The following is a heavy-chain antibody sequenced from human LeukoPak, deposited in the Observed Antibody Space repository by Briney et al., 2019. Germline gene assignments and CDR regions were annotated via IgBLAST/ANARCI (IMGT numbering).Heavy chain of an antibody. CDR2: ISSNGGST. Sequence: GGSLRLSCSASGFIISNYAMHWVRQAPGKGLEYVSAISSNGGSTYYADSGEGRFTISRDNSKNTLYLQMNSLKAEDTAVYYCARAALNYDILTGYSKYYFDYWGQGTLVTVSS. CDR1: GFIISNYA. J-gene: IGHJ4*02. V-gene: IGHV3-64*04. D-gene: IGHD3-9*01. CDR3: ARAALNYDILTGYSKYYFDY.